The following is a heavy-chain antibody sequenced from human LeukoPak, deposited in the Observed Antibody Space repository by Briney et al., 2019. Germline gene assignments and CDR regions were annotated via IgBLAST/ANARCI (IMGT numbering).Heavy chain of an antibody. CDR2: IYYSGST. V-gene: IGHV4-30-4*01. CDR1: GGSISSGDYY. Sequence: SQTLSLTCTVSGGSISSGDYYWSWIRQPPGKGLEWLGYIYYSGSTYYNPSLKSRVTISVDTSKNQFSLKLSSVTAADTAVYYCARGGMTTVTNALDYWGQGTLVTVSS. J-gene: IGHJ4*02. CDR3: ARGGMTTVTNALDY. D-gene: IGHD4-17*01.